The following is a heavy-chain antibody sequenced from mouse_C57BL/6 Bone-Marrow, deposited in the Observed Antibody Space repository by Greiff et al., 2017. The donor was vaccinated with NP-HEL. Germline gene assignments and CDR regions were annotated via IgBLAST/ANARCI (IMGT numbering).Heavy chain of an antibody. CDR2: IYPGGGYT. V-gene: IGHV1-63*01. J-gene: IGHJ4*01. CDR3: ARRGYWVDY. CDR1: GYTFTNYW. Sequence: QVQLQQSGAALFRQGTSVKMSCKASGYTFTNYWIGWAKQRPGHGLAWIGDIYPGGGYTNYNEKFKGKATLTADKSSSTAYMQFSSLTSEDSAIYFCARRGYWVDYGGQGTSVTVSS. D-gene: IGHD3-1*01.